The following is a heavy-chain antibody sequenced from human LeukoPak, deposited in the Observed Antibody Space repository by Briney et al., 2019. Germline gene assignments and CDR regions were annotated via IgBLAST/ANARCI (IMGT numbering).Heavy chain of an antibody. CDR3: ARAYSSSWDLYYYYYYMDV. CDR1: GYTFTGYY. Sequence: ASVKVSCKASGYTFTGYYMHWVRQAPGQGLEWMGWINPNSGNTGYAQKFQGRVTITRNTSISTAYMELSSLRSEDTAVYYCARAYSSSWDLYYYYYYMDVWGKGTTVTVSS. D-gene: IGHD6-13*01. V-gene: IGHV1-8*03. J-gene: IGHJ6*03. CDR2: INPNSGNT.